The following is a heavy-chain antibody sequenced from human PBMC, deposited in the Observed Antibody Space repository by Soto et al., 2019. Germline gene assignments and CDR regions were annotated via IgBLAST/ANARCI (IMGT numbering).Heavy chain of an antibody. D-gene: IGHD2-8*01. CDR2: ISSSSSYI. CDR1: GFTFSSHS. V-gene: IGHV3-21*01. CDR3: AVRRVGYCTNGVCPLDV. Sequence: GGSLRLSCAASGFTFSSHSMNWVRQAPGKGLEWVSSISSSSSYIYYADSVKGRFTISRDNAKNSLYLQMNSLRAEDTAVYYCAVRRVGYCTNGVCPLDVWGKGTTVTVSS. J-gene: IGHJ6*04.